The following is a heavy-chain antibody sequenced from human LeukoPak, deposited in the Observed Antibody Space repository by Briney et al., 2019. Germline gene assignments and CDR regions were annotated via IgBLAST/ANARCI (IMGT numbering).Heavy chain of an antibody. CDR3: HIYCGGDCYSGGWFDP. CDR1: VFSFSLYA. Sequence: PGGSLRLSCAASVFSFSLYAMNSVRQAPGKGLEWVSAISGSGDNTYYADSVKGHFTISRDNSKNILYLQMNSLRAEDTAVYYCHIYCGGDCYSGGWFDPWGQGTLVTVSS. D-gene: IGHD2-21*01. J-gene: IGHJ5*02. CDR2: ISGSGDNT. V-gene: IGHV3-23*01.